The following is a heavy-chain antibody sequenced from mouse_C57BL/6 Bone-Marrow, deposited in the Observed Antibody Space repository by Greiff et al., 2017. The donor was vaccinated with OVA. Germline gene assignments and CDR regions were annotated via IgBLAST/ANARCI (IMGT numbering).Heavy chain of an antibody. CDR1: GYAFSSSW. J-gene: IGHJ2*01. CDR2: IYPGDGDT. D-gene: IGHD2-4*01. V-gene: IGHV1-82*01. CDR3: ARNLYDYDVDY. Sequence: QVQLQQSGPELVKPGASVKISCKASGYAFSSSWMNWVKQRPGKGLEWIGRIYPGDGDTNYNGKFKGKATLTAAKSSSTAYMQLSSLTSEDSAVYFCARNLYDYDVDYWGQGTTLTVSS.